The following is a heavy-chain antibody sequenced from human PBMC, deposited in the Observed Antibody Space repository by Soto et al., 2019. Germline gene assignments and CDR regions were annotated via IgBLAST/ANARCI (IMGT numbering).Heavy chain of an antibody. CDR3: ARGGLFTTNWYGNWXDP. V-gene: IGHV1-18*01. Sequence: GASVKVSCKATGDTFNTYGITWVRQAPGQGLEWMGWVSPYKDDTKHSQRLQGRVTMTIDTPTSTAYMELRSLRSDDTAVYYCARGGLFTTNWYGNWXDPWGQGTRVTVSS. CDR2: VSPYKDDT. J-gene: IGHJ5*02. D-gene: IGHD2-8*01. CDR1: GDTFNTYG.